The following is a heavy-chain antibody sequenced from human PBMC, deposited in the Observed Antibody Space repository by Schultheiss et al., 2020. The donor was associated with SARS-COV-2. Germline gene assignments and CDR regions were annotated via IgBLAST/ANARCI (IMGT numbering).Heavy chain of an antibody. CDR3: ARFGFRGSYFGY. D-gene: IGHD1-26*01. V-gene: IGHV3-48*03. J-gene: IGHJ4*02. CDR2: ISSSGSTK. CDR1: GFTFSSYE. Sequence: GESLKISCAASGFTFSSYEMNWVRQAPGKGLEWVSYISSSGSTKEYADSVKGRFTISRDNAKNSLYLRMNSLRGEDTAVYYCARFGFRGSYFGYWGQGILVTVSS.